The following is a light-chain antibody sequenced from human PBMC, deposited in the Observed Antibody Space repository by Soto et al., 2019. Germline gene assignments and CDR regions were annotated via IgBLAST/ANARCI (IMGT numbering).Light chain of an antibody. CDR2: RAS. Sequence: DIQMTQCPSTLSASVGDRVIITCRASQSISSWLAWYQQKPGKAPDLLIYRASTLKTGIPSRFSGSGSGTEFTLTISNLQPDDFATYYCQQYDRASWTFGPGTKVEIK. CDR3: QQYDRASWT. V-gene: IGKV1-5*03. J-gene: IGKJ1*01. CDR1: QSISSW.